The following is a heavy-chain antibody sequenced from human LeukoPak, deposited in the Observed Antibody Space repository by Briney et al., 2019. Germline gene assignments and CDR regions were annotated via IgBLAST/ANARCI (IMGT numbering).Heavy chain of an antibody. J-gene: IGHJ4*02. Sequence: SEILSLTCTVSGGSISSGSYYWSWIRQPAGKGLEWIGRIYTSGSTNYNPSLKSRVTISVDTSKNQFSLKLSSVTAADTAVYYCAMYSSSSNNDYWGQGTLVTVSS. V-gene: IGHV4-61*02. CDR2: IYTSGST. CDR3: AMYSSSSNNDY. D-gene: IGHD6-6*01. CDR1: GGSISSGSYY.